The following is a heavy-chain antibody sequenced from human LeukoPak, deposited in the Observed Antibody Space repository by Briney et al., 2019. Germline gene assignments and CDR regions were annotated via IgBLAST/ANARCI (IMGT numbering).Heavy chain of an antibody. D-gene: IGHD2/OR15-2a*01. CDR3: ARLPNYFRQYMDV. CDR1: GGSINSADYY. J-gene: IGHJ6*03. V-gene: IGHV4-39*01. CDR2: IFYTESS. Sequence: SETLSFTCTVSGGSINSADYYWGWIRQPPGRGLEWIGSIFYTESSHYSPSLKSRLTMSIDTSKNQFSLKVSSVTAADTAVYFCARLPNYFRQYMDVWGKGTTVTVSS.